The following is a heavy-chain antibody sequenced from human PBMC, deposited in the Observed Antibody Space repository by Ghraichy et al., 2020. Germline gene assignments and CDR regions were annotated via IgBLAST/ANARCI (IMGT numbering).Heavy chain of an antibody. Sequence: ASVKVSCRASGYTFSNYFINWVRQGPGQGLAWMGTINTSGGGTAYAKRFQGRVTMTRDMSTSTVYMEMTGLTSDDTGVYYCARGSVGGTYYYFDSWGQGTLVTVSS. J-gene: IGHJ4*02. CDR3: ARGSVGGTYYYFDS. D-gene: IGHD4-23*01. CDR1: GYTFSNYF. V-gene: IGHV1-46*03. CDR2: INTSGGGT.